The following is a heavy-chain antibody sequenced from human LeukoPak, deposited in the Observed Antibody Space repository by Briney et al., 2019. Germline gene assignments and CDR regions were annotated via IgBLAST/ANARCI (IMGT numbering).Heavy chain of an antibody. V-gene: IGHV3-72*01. CDR3: ARGAVRPFDY. J-gene: IGHJ4*02. CDR1: GFTFTYHY. D-gene: IGHD6-19*01. Sequence: GGSLRLSCAASGFTFTYHYMDWVRQAPGKGLEWVGRIRNKANSYTTEYAASVRGRFTISRDDSKDSLYLQMNSLRAEDTAVYYCARGAVRPFDYWGQGTLVTVSS. CDR2: IRNKANSYTT.